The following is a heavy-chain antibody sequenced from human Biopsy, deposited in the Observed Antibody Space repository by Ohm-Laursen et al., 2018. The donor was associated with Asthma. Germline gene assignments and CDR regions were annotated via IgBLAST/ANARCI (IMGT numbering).Heavy chain of an antibody. CDR3: RREKSYMVDY. V-gene: IGHV3-33*01. CDR1: GFTFGSYG. CDR2: IWFDGSNK. Sequence: SLRLSCAASGFTFGSYGLHWVRQAPGKGLEWVADIWFDGSNKHYADSVKGRFTISRDNSKNTLYLQMNSLRDEDTALYFWRREKSYMVDYWGQGTLVIVSS. J-gene: IGHJ4*02. D-gene: IGHD3-10*01.